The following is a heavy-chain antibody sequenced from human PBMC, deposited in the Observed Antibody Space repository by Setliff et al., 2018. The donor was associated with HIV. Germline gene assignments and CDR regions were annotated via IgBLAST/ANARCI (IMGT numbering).Heavy chain of an antibody. D-gene: IGHD1-26*01. CDR1: GDSISSGSYY. J-gene: IGHJ4*02. CDR3: ARGRGSY. Sequence: SETLSLTCAASGDSISSGSYYWSWIRQPAGEGLEWIGHIFTSGSTNYNPSLKSRVSISLDTSKNQFSLKLSSVTAADTAMYYCARGRGSYWGQGTLVTV. V-gene: IGHV4-61*09. CDR2: IFTSGST.